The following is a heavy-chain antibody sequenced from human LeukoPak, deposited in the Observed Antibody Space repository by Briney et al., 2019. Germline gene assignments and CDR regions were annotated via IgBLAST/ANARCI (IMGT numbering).Heavy chain of an antibody. J-gene: IGHJ5*02. CDR3: ARDPRGYNWFDP. CDR1: GFTFSSYS. D-gene: IGHD5-12*01. V-gene: IGHV3-74*01. Sequence: GGSLRLSCAASGFTFSSYSMNWVRQAPGKGLVWVSRINSDGSSTSYADSVKGRFTISRDNAKNTLYLQMNSLRAEDTAVYYCARDPRGYNWFDPWGQGTLVTVSS. CDR2: INSDGSST.